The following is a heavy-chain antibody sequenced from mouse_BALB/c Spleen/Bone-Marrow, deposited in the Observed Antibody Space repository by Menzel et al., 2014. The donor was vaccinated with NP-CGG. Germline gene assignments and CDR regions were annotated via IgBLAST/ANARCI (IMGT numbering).Heavy chain of an antibody. D-gene: IGHD2-1*01. CDR1: GFTFTDHY. Sequence: EVHLVESGGGLVQPGGFLRLSCATSGFTFTDHYMSWVRQPPGKALEWLGFIRNKANGYTTEYSASVKGRFTISRDNSQSIVYLQINAQRAEYSATYSCARDYLDYFDYWGQGTTLTVSS. V-gene: IGHV7-3*02. CDR3: ARDYLDYFDY. J-gene: IGHJ2*01. CDR2: IRNKANGYTT.